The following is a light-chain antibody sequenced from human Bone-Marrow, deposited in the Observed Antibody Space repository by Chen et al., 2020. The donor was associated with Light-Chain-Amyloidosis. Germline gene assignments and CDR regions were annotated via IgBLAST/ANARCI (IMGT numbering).Light chain of an antibody. CDR3: QVWDRSSDRPV. Sequence: SYVLTQPSSVSVAPGQTATIACGGNNIGSTSVHWYQQTPGQAPLLVVYDDSYRPSGIPERLSGSNSGNTATLPISRVEAGDEADYYCQVWDRSSDRPVFSGGTKLTVL. V-gene: IGLV3-21*02. J-gene: IGLJ3*02. CDR1: NIGSTS. CDR2: DDS.